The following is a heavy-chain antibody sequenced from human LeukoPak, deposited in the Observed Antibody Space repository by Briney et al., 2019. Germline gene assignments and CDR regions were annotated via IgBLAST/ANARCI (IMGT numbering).Heavy chain of an antibody. D-gene: IGHD1-26*01. CDR2: IWYDGSNK. J-gene: IGHJ4*02. CDR1: GFTFSSYG. V-gene: IGHV3-30*19. Sequence: PGRSLRLSCAASGFTFSSYGMHWVRQAPGKGLEWVAVIWYDGSNKYYADSVKGRFTISRDNSKNSLYLQMNSLRAEDTAVYYCARGVGATMRSFFDYWGQGTLVTVSS. CDR3: ARGVGATMRSFFDY.